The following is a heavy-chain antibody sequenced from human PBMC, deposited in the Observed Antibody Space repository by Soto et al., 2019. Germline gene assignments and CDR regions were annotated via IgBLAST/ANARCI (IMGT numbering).Heavy chain of an antibody. CDR2: ISSNGGST. CDR1: GFTFSSYA. V-gene: IGHV3-64D*06. J-gene: IGHJ4*02. D-gene: IGHD6-13*01. CDR3: VKGGAHLAAAGFDC. Sequence: GGSLRLACSASGFTFSSYAMHWFRQAPGKGLEYVSAISSNGGSTYYADSVKGRFTISRDNSKNTLYLQMSSLRAEDTAVYYCVKGGAHLAAAGFDCSGQGTLVTVST.